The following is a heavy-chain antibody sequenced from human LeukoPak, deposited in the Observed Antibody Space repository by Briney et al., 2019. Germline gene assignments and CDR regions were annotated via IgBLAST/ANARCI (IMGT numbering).Heavy chain of an antibody. Sequence: SETLSLTCTVSGGSISSGGYYWSWIRQHPGKGLEWIGHIYYSGSTYYNPSLKSRVTISVDTSKNQFSLKLSSVTAADTAVYYCASYYYDSSGYYWFDPWGQGTLVTVSS. J-gene: IGHJ5*02. CDR1: GGSISSGGYY. CDR2: IYYSGST. D-gene: IGHD3-22*01. CDR3: ASYYYDSSGYYWFDP. V-gene: IGHV4-31*03.